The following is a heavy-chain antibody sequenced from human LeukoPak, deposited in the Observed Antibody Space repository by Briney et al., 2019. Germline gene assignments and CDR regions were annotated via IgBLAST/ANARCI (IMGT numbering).Heavy chain of an antibody. J-gene: IGHJ4*02. Sequence: GGSLRLSCAASGFTFSNYWMHWVRKAPGKGLVWVSRINRDGRSTNYADSVKGRFTISRDNAKNTVFLQMNSLRAEDTAVYYCALPLRDGDFYFDYWGQGTLVTVSS. D-gene: IGHD4-17*01. CDR2: INRDGRST. V-gene: IGHV3-74*01. CDR3: ALPLRDGDFYFDY. CDR1: GFTFSNYW.